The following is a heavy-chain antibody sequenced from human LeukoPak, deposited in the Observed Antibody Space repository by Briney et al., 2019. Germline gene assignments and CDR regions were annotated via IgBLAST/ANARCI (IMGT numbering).Heavy chain of an antibody. CDR3: ARDRGRGNYYYGMDV. D-gene: IGHD3-10*01. CDR2: IYNGGGYT. CDR1: GFTFSNNY. V-gene: IGHV3-53*01. J-gene: IGHJ6*02. Sequence: PGGSLRHSCAASGFTFSNNYMSWVRQAPGKGLEWVSVIYNGGGYTYYADSVKGRFTISRDSSKNTLYLQMNSLRAEDTAVYYCARDRGRGNYYYGMDVWGQGTTVTVSS.